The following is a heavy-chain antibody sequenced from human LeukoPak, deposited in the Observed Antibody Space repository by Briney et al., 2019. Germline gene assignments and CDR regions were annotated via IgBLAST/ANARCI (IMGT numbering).Heavy chain of an antibody. J-gene: IGHJ3*02. CDR1: GYTFTGYY. Sequence: ASVTVSCKASGYTFTGYYMHWVRQAPGQGLEWMGWINPNSGGTNYAQKFQGRVTITRDTSISTAYMELSRLRSEDTAVYYCARRGYFRIYRERAFDMWGQGTMVTVSS. V-gene: IGHV1-2*02. CDR2: INPNSGGT. D-gene: IGHD3-3*01. CDR3: ARRGYFRIYRERAFDM.